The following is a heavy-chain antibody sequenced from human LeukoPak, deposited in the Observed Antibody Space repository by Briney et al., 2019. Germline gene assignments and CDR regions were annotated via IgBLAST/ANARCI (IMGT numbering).Heavy chain of an antibody. D-gene: IGHD2-15*01. J-gene: IGHJ4*02. Sequence: SETLSLTCTVSGGSISSSSYYWGWIRQPPGKGLEWIGSIYYSGSTYYNPSLKSRVTTSVDKSKNQFSLKLSSVTAADTAVYYCARDAPYCSGGSCYFDYWGQGTLVTVSS. CDR3: ARDAPYCSGGSCYFDY. V-gene: IGHV4-39*02. CDR2: IYYSGST. CDR1: GGSISSSSYY.